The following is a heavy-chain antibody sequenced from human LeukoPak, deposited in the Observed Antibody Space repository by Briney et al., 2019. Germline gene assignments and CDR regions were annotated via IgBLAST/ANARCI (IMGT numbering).Heavy chain of an antibody. CDR3: AREGVGGDSSGN. V-gene: IGHV4-39*07. CDR2: IYDSGST. CDR1: GGSIRSSYYY. J-gene: IGHJ4*02. D-gene: IGHD3-22*01. Sequence: SETLSLTCTVSGGSIRSSYYYWGWIRQPPGKGLEWIGSIYDSGSTYYNPSLKSRVTISVDTSKNQFSLKLSSVTAADTAVYYCAREGVGGDSSGNWGQGTLVTVSS.